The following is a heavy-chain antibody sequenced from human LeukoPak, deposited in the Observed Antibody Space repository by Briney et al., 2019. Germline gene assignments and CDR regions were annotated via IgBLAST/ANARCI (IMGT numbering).Heavy chain of an antibody. CDR3: ARRPTHYDSSGYYYGLYYFDY. CDR1: GYSFTNYW. V-gene: IGHV5-51*01. J-gene: IGHJ4*02. Sequence: GESLKISCKGSGYSFTNYWIGWGRQMPGKGLEWMGSIYPGYSDTRYSPSFQGQVTISVDKSINTAYLQWRSLKASDTAMYYCARRPTHYDSSGYYYGLYYFDYWGQGTMVTVSS. D-gene: IGHD3-22*01. CDR2: IYPGYSDT.